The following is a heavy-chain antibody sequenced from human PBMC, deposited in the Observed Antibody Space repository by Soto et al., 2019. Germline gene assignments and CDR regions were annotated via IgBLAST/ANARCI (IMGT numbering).Heavy chain of an antibody. V-gene: IGHV1-18*01. Sequence: ASVKVSCKASGYSFTSYGISWVRQAPGQGLEWMGKISASNGNTNYAQKLQGRVTMTRDTSTSTVYMELSSLRSEDTAVYYCARIPGGDYSLWDDYWGQGTLVTVSS. J-gene: IGHJ4*02. CDR2: ISASNGNT. CDR3: ARIPGGDYSLWDDY. D-gene: IGHD4-17*01. CDR1: GYSFTSYG.